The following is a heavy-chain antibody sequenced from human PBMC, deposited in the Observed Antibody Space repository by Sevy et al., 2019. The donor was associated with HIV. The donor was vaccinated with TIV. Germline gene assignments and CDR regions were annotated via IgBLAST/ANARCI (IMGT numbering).Heavy chain of an antibody. CDR1: GFTFSSHA. CDR3: SRDFGSSWYFFDY. D-gene: IGHD6-13*01. J-gene: IGHJ4*02. Sequence: GGSLRLSCAASGFTFSSHAMHWVRQAPGKGLEWVALISYDGTNKYYADSVKGRFTISRDNSKNTLYLQMNLRTEDTAVYYCSRDFGSSWYFFDYWGQGTLVTVPS. CDR2: ISYDGTNK. V-gene: IGHV3-30-3*01.